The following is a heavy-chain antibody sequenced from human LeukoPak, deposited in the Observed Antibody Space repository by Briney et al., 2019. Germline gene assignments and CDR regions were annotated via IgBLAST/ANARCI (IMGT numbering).Heavy chain of an antibody. CDR3: ASPAYYYDISGYSLLRFFY. J-gene: IGHJ4*02. Sequence: SETLSLTCTVSGGSISSYYWSWIRQPPGKGLEWIGYIYYSGSTNYNPSLKSRVTISVDTSKNQFSLKLSSVTAADTAVYYCASPAYYYDISGYSLLRFFYWGQGTLVTVSS. D-gene: IGHD3-22*01. CDR1: GGSISSYY. CDR2: IYYSGST. V-gene: IGHV4-59*08.